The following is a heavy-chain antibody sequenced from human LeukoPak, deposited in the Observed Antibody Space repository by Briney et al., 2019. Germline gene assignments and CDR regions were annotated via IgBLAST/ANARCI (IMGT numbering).Heavy chain of an antibody. CDR2: IKQDESEK. Sequence: GGSLRLSCAASGFTFSSYWMSWVRQAPGKGLEWVANIKQDESEKYYVDSVKGRFTISRDNAKNSLYLQMNSLRAEDTAVYYCARVVVVPAAITPGGFDYWGQGTLVTVSS. D-gene: IGHD2-2*01. V-gene: IGHV3-7*01. CDR1: GFTFSSYW. J-gene: IGHJ4*02. CDR3: ARVVVVPAAITPGGFDY.